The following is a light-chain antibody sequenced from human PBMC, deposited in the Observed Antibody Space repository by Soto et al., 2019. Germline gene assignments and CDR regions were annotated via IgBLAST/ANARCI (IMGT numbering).Light chain of an antibody. CDR3: SSYGGSNPVV. Sequence: QSALTQPPSASRSPGQSVTISCTGSSSDVGGYNYVSWYQQHPGKAPKLMIYEVSKRPSGVPDRLSGSKSGNTASLTVSGLQAEDEADYYCSSYGGSNPVVFGGGTKLTVL. CDR2: EVS. V-gene: IGLV2-8*02. J-gene: IGLJ2*01. CDR1: SSDVGGYNY.